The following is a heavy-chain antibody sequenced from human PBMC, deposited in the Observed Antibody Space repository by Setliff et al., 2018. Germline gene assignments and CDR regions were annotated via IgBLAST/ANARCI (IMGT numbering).Heavy chain of an antibody. CDR2: IVPVLNTV. CDR3: AREPGTYMGNDGFDD. V-gene: IGHV1-69*13. J-gene: IGHJ3*01. Sequence: SVKVSCKTSEGTFSSSSINWVRQAPGLGLEWMGAIVPVLNTVNYSPNFQGRVTITADDSTTTVHMELSSLTSADTAVYFCAREPGTYMGNDGFDDWGQGTVVTVSS. D-gene: IGHD1-7*01. CDR1: EGTFSSSS.